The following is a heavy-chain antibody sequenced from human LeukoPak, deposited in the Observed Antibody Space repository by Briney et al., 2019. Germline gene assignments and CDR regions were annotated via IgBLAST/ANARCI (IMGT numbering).Heavy chain of an antibody. V-gene: IGHV3-21*01. CDR2: ISSRSSYI. D-gene: IGHD3-10*01. CDR1: GFTFSNYG. Sequence: GGSLRLSCAASGFTFSNYGMNWVRQAPGKGLEWVSSISSRSSYIYYADPVKGRFTISRDNAKNSLYLQMNSLRAEDTAVYYCARDHGSGSYWEGFDPWGQGTLVTVSS. J-gene: IGHJ5*02. CDR3: ARDHGSGSYWEGFDP.